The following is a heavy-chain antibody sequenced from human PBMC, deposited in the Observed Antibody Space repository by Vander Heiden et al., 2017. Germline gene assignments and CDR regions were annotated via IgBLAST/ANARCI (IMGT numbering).Heavy chain of an antibody. CDR3: AKEALLAGRPFDP. D-gene: IGHD2-15*01. V-gene: IGHV3-23*01. J-gene: IGHJ5*02. CDR1: GLTFSNYA. Sequence: EVQLLESGGGLVQPGGSLRLSCAASGLTFSNYAMSWVRQAPGKGREWVSAISDSAGTTYYADSVKGRFTISRDNSKNTLYLQVNSLRAEDTAVYYCAKEALLAGRPFDPWGQGTLVTVSS. CDR2: ISDSAGTT.